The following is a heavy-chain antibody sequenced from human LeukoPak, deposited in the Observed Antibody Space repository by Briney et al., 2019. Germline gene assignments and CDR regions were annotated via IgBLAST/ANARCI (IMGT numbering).Heavy chain of an antibody. V-gene: IGHV1-2*02. D-gene: IGHD3-10*01. J-gene: IGHJ4*02. Sequence: ASVKVSCKASGYTSTGYYIHWVRQAPGQGLEWMGWINPNSGGTNSAQKFQGRVTMTRDTSISTAYMELSRLRSDDTAMYYCARVMVREINVPDFWGQGTLVTVSS. CDR1: GYTSTGYY. CDR3: ARVMVREINVPDF. CDR2: INPNSGGT.